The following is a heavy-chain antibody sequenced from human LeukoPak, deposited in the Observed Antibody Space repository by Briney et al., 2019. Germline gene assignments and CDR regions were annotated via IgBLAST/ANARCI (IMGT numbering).Heavy chain of an antibody. V-gene: IGHV3-7*01. D-gene: IGHD3-22*01. Sequence: GGSLRLSCAASGFIFSSYWMSWVRQAPGKGLEWVANIKQDGSEKYYVDSVKGRFTISRDNAKNSLYLQMNSLRAEDTAVYYCARARYYYDSNTYRQGPLFDYWGQGTLVTVSS. CDR3: ARARYYYDSNTYRQGPLFDY. CDR2: IKQDGSEK. J-gene: IGHJ4*02. CDR1: GFIFSSYW.